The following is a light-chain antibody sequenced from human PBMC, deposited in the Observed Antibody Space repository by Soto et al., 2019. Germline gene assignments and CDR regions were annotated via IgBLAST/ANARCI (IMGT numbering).Light chain of an antibody. CDR1: QTISRF. Sequence: DIQMTQSPPSLSASVGDRITITCRASQTISRFLNWYQQKPGRAPKLLISASSSLQSGVPSRFSGSGSGTDFTLTITSLQPEDFATYYCQQTYSTPPGTFGQGTKVEFK. CDR2: ASS. V-gene: IGKV1-39*01. CDR3: QQTYSTPPGT. J-gene: IGKJ1*01.